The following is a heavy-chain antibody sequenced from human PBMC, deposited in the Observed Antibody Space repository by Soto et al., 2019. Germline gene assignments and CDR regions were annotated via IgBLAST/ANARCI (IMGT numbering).Heavy chain of an antibody. Sequence: ASVKVSCKASGGTFSSYAISWVRQAPGQGLEWMGGIIPIFGTANYAQKFQGRVTITADESTSTAYMELSSLRSEDTAVYYCARGRTYCGGDCYSAFDIWGQGTMVTVSS. CDR2: IIPIFGTA. V-gene: IGHV1-69*13. CDR3: ARGRTYCGGDCYSAFDI. D-gene: IGHD2-21*02. CDR1: GGTFSSYA. J-gene: IGHJ3*02.